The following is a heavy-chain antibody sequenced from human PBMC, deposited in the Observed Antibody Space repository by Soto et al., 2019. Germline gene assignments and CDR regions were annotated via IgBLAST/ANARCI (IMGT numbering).Heavy chain of an antibody. CDR3: ARVWYAGPGRFLEWPQFDP. CDR2: TYYRSKWYN. CDR1: GDSVSSNSAA. D-gene: IGHD3-3*01. J-gene: IGHJ5*02. Sequence: SQTLSLTCAISGDSVSSNSAAWNWIRQSPSRGLEWLGRTYYRSKWYNDYAVSVKSRITINPDTSKNQFSLQLNSVTPEDTAVYDCARVWYAGPGRFLEWPQFDPWGQGTLVTVSS. V-gene: IGHV6-1*01.